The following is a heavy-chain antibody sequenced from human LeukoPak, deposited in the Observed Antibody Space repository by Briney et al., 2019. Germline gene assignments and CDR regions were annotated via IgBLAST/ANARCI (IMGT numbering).Heavy chain of an antibody. CDR1: GGSISSYY. V-gene: IGHV4-59*01. D-gene: IGHD3-10*01. J-gene: IGHJ5*02. CDR2: IYYSGST. CDR3: ARDAQPTYYYGSGSYYKGSNWFDP. Sequence: SETLSLTCTVSGGSISSYYWSWIRQLPGKGLEWIGYIYYSGSTNYNPSLKSRVTISVDTSKNQFSLKLSSVTAADTAVYYCARDAQPTYYYGSGSYYKGSNWFDPWGQGTLVTVSS.